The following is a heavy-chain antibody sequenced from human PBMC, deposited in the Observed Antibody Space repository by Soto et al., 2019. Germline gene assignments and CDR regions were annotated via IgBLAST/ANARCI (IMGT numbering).Heavy chain of an antibody. J-gene: IGHJ6*02. D-gene: IGHD3-3*01. V-gene: IGHV1-69*13. CDR1: GGTFSSYA. CDR3: AKGSLTIFGVVTYYGMDV. CDR2: IIPIFGTA. Sequence: SVKVSCKASGGTFSSYAISWVRQAPGQGLEWMGGIIPIFGTANYAQKFQGRVTITADESTSTAYMELSSLRSEDTAVYYCAKGSLTIFGVVTYYGMDVWGQGTTVTVSS.